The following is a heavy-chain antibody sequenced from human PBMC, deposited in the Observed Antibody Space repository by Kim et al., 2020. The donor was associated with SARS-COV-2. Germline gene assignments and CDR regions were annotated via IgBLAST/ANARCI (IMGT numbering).Heavy chain of an antibody. CDR1: GFTFSSHW. CDR3: ARRQFTEGRYCFHYF. V-gene: IGHV3-74*01. Sequence: GGSLRLSCAASGFTFSSHWMHWVRQAPGKGLVWVSRINSDGSTINYAASVKGRSTISRNNNKNTLYQQMNSLTADDTAVYYCARRQFTEGRYCFHYF. J-gene: IGHJ4*01. CDR2: INSDGSTI. D-gene: IGHD5-18*01.